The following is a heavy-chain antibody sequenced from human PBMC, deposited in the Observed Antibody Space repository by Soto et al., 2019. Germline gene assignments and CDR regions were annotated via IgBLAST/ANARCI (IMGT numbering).Heavy chain of an antibody. Sequence: QVQLVESGGGVVQPGRSLRLSCAASGFTFSSYGMHWVRQAPGKGLEWVAVISYDGSNKYYADSVKGRFTISRDNSXXTLYLQMNRLRPEDTAVYYCAKDLLRPGRAYGMDVWGQGTTVTVSS. D-gene: IGHD6-25*01. CDR2: ISYDGSNK. J-gene: IGHJ6*02. CDR1: GFTFSSYG. V-gene: IGHV3-30*18. CDR3: AKDLLRPGRAYGMDV.